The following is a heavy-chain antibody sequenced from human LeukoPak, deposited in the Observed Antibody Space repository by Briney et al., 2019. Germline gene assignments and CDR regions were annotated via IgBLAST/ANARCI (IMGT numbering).Heavy chain of an antibody. CDR1: GGSFSGYY. J-gene: IGHJ6*02. Sequence: SETLSLTCAVYGGSFSGYYWSWIRQPPGKGLEWIGEINHSGSTNYNPSLKSRVTISVDTSKNQFSLKLSSVTAADTAVYYCAGAELYQDYYYGMDVWGQGTTVTVSS. CDR2: INHSGST. V-gene: IGHV4-34*01. D-gene: IGHD2-8*01. CDR3: AGAELYQDYYYGMDV.